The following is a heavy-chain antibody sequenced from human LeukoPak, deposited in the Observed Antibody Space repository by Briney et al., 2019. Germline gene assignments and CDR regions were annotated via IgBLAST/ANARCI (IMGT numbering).Heavy chain of an antibody. J-gene: IGHJ1*01. D-gene: IGHD4-17*01. CDR1: GGSFSGYY. V-gene: IGHV4-34*01. Sequence: PSETLSLTCAVYGGSFSGYYWSWIRQPPGKGLEWIWEINHSGSTTYNPSLKSRVTILVDTSKNQFSLKLSSVTAADTAVYYCARGHSPVTTKVSYFQHWGQGTLVTVSS. CDR2: INHSGST. CDR3: ARGHSPVTTKVSYFQH.